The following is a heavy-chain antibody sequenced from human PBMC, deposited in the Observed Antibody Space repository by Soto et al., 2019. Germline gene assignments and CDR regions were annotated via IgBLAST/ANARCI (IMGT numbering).Heavy chain of an antibody. CDR3: ARHGAVAGNINFDY. Sequence: ASVKVSCKASGYTFTNYAIHWVRQGPGQRLEWMGWINTGNGKTKYSQKFQGRVTISRDTSASTAYMELSSLRSEDTAVYYCARHGAVAGNINFDYWGKGTLVTVPA. CDR2: INTGNGKT. D-gene: IGHD6-19*01. CDR1: GYTFTNYA. J-gene: IGHJ4*02. V-gene: IGHV1-3*04.